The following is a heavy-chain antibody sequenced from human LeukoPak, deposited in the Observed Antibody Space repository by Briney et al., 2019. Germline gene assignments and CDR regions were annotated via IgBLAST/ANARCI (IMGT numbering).Heavy chain of an antibody. CDR3: ARLYSGTSSWYDY. Sequence: GRSLRLSCAASGFTFSSYAMHWVRQAPGKGLEWVAVISYDGSNKYYADSVKGRFTISRDNSKNTLYLQMNSLRADDTAIYYCARLYSGTSSWYDYWGQGTLVTVSS. D-gene: IGHD1-26*01. J-gene: IGHJ4*02. CDR2: ISYDGSNK. CDR1: GFTFSSYA. V-gene: IGHV3-30*04.